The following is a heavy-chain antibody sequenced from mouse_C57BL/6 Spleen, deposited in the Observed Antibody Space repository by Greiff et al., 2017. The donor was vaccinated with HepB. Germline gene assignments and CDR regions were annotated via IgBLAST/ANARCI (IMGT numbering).Heavy chain of an antibody. J-gene: IGHJ4*01. CDR1: GFTFSSYA. V-gene: IGHV5-9-1*02. D-gene: IGHD2-3*01. CDR3: TRALYDYYAMDY. CDR2: ISSGGDYI. Sequence: EVQLMESGEGLVKPGGSLKLSCAASGFTFSSYAMSWVRQTPEKRLEWVAYISSGGDYIYYADTVKGRFTISRDNARNTLYLQMSSLKSEDTAMYYCTRALYDYYAMDYWGQGTSVTVSS.